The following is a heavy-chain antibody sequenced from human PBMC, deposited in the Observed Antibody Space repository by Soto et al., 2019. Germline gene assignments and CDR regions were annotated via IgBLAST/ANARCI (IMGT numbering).Heavy chain of an antibody. CDR1: GFSFSNAW. D-gene: IGHD3-16*01. J-gene: IGHJ4*02. CDR2: IKSKTDGGTT. Sequence: GGSLRLSCAASGFSFSNAWMTWVRQAPGKGLEWVGRIKSKTDGGTTDYAAPVKGRFTISRDDSESTLYLQMNSLKIEDTGVYYCTRRSLGYWGQGALVTVSS. CDR3: TRRSLGY. V-gene: IGHV3-15*01.